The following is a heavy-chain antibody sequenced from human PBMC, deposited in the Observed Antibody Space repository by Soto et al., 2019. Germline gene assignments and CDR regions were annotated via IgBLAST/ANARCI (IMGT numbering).Heavy chain of an antibody. Sequence: EVQLVESGGGLVQPGGSLRLSCAASGFSLSDHYMDWVRQAPGKGLEWVGRTRNKANSYTTEYAASVKGRFTISRDDSKNSLYLQMNSLKTEDTAVYYCARGHPTNGPNDAFDPRGQGTMVTVSS. V-gene: IGHV3-72*01. J-gene: IGHJ3*01. CDR3: ARGHPTNGPNDAFDP. CDR1: GFSLSDHY. CDR2: TRNKANSYTT.